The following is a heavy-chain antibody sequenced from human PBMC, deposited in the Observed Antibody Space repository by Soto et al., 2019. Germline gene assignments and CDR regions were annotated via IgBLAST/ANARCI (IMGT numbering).Heavy chain of an antibody. Sequence: SVTVSFKTSGFTSPSSALQRVRQALQQRLEWIGWIVVGSGNTNYVQKFQERVNITRDMSTSTAYMELGGLRSEDTAVYYCAAEGGDYRVDYYYGMDVCGQGTTVSVS. J-gene: IGHJ6*02. CDR1: GFTSPSSA. V-gene: IGHV1-58*01. CDR2: IVVGSGNT. D-gene: IGHD4-17*01. CDR3: AAEGGDYRVDYYYGMDV.